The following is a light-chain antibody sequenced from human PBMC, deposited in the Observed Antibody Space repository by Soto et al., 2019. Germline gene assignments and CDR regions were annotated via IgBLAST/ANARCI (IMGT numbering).Light chain of an antibody. CDR3: QQSYSVPR. V-gene: IGKV1-39*01. Sequence: DIQMTQSPSSLSASVGDRVTITCRASRSISNYLNWYQQKSGKAPRLLIYAASSLQPGVPSRFSGTGTVREFTLSITRLQPEDSATYYCQQSYSVPRFGHGTRVDLK. CDR1: RSISNY. J-gene: IGKJ1*01. CDR2: AAS.